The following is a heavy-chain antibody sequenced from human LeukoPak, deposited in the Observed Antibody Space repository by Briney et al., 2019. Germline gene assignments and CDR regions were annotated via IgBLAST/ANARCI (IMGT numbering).Heavy chain of an antibody. CDR2: MNPNSGNT. CDR3: ARTLGDSSGYYDYYYYMDV. V-gene: IGHV1-8*01. J-gene: IGHJ6*03. CDR1: GYTFTSYD. Sequence: GSSVKVSCKASGYTFTSYDINWVRQATGQGLECMGCMNPNSGNTGYAQKFQGRVTMTRNTSISTAYMELSSLRSEDTAVYYCARTLGDSSGYYDYYYYMDVWGKGTTVTVSS. D-gene: IGHD3-22*01.